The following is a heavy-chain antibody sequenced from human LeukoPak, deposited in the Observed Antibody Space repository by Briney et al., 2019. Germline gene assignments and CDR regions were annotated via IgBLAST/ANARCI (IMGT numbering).Heavy chain of an antibody. Sequence: GGSLRLSCAASGFTFSSYAMSWVRQAPGKGLEWVSAISGSGGSTYYADSVKGRVTISRDNSKNTLYLQMNSLRAEDTAVYYCAKLRDDFWSGYYRGEFDYWGQGTLVTVSS. D-gene: IGHD3-3*01. CDR1: GFTFSSYA. CDR2: ISGSGGST. V-gene: IGHV3-23*01. J-gene: IGHJ4*02. CDR3: AKLRDDFWSGYYRGEFDY.